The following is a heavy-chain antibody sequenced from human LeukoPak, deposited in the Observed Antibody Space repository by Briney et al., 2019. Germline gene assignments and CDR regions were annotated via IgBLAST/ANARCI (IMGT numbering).Heavy chain of an antibody. CDR2: INSDGSSI. CDR1: GFTFSRNW. Sequence: GGSLRLSCAASGFTFSRNWMAWVRQAPGKGLVWVSLINSDGSSIGHADSVKGRFTISRDNAKNTLYLQMNSLRVEDTAVYYCARGVVTGGSDYWGQGDLGTVSS. V-gene: IGHV3-74*01. CDR3: ARGVVTGGSDY. D-gene: IGHD2-2*01. J-gene: IGHJ4*02.